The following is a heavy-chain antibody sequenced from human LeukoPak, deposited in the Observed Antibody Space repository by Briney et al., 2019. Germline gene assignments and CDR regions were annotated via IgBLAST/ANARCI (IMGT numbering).Heavy chain of an antibody. Sequence: ASVKVSCKASGYTFTSYDINWVRQAPGQGLEWMGWISAYNGNTNYAQKLQGRVTMTTDTSTSTAYMELRSLRSDDTAVYYCAREGVANYYYYMDVWGKGTTVTVSS. V-gene: IGHV1-18*01. J-gene: IGHJ6*03. CDR1: GYTFTSYD. CDR2: ISAYNGNT. CDR3: AREGVANYYYYMDV. D-gene: IGHD3-3*01.